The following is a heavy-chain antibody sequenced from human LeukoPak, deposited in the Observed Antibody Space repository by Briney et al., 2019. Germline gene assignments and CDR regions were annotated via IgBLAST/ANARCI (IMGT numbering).Heavy chain of an antibody. CDR1: GFTFSSYA. CDR3: ALPRTYYYDSSGYSAFDI. D-gene: IGHD3-22*01. CDR2: ISYDGSNK. J-gene: IGHJ3*02. V-gene: IGHV3-30*04. Sequence: GGSLRLSCAASGFTFSSYAMHWVRQAPGKGLEWVAVISYDGSNKYYADSVKGRFTISRDNSKNTLYLQMNSLRAEDTAVHYCALPRTYYYDSSGYSAFDIWGQGTMVTVSS.